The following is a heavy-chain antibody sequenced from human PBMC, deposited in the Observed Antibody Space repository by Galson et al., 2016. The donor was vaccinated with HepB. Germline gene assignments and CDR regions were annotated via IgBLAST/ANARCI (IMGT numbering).Heavy chain of an antibody. J-gene: IGHJ4*02. Sequence: SLRLSCAASGFTLSSYWMHWVRQAPGKGLVWVSRINTDGTYTNYADSVKGRFTISRDIPKNTLFLQMNSLRAEDTAVYYCGKHGGFDYWGQGALVTVSS. CDR2: INTDGTYT. CDR3: GKHGGFDY. CDR1: GFTLSSYW. V-gene: IGHV3-74*01. D-gene: IGHD3-16*01.